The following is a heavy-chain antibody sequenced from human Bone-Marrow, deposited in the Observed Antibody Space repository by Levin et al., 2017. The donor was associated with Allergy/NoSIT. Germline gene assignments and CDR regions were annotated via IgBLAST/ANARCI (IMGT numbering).Heavy chain of an antibody. CDR1: GYTFTGYY. D-gene: IGHD6-19*01. CDR3: ARDTKAVAETFDY. J-gene: IGHJ4*02. V-gene: IGHV1-2*02. CDR2: INPNSGGT. Sequence: ASVKVSCKASGYTFTGYYMHWVRQAPGQGLEWMGWINPNSGGTNYAQKFQGRVTMTRDTSSSTAYMELSRLRSDDTAIYYCARDTKAVAETFDYWGQGTLVTVSS.